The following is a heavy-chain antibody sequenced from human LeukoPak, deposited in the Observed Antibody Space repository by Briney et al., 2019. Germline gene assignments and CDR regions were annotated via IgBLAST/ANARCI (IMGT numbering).Heavy chain of an antibody. D-gene: IGHD4-23*01. CDR2: IKQDGSEK. J-gene: IGHJ3*02. Sequence: PGGSLRLSCAASGFTFSSYWMSWVRQAPGKGLEWVANIKQDGSEKYYVDSVKGRFTISRDNAKNSLYLQMNSLRAEDTAVYYCAGDETTVDSDAFDIWGQGTMVTVSS. CDR1: GFTFSSYW. V-gene: IGHV3-7*01. CDR3: AGDETTVDSDAFDI.